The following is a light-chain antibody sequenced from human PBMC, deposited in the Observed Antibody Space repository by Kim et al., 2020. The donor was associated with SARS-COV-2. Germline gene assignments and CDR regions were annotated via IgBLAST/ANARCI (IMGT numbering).Light chain of an antibody. CDR2: AAS. J-gene: IGKJ2*01. Sequence: DIQMTQSPSSLSASVGDRVTITCRASQSISSYLNWYQQKPGKAPKLLIYAASSLQSGVPSRFSGSGSGTDFTLTISSLQPEGFATYYGQQSYSTPVAFGQGTEREI. V-gene: IGKV1-39*01. CDR1: QSISSY. CDR3: QQSYSTPVA.